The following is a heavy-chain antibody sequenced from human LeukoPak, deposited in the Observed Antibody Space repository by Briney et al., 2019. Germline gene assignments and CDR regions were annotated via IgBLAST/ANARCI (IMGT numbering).Heavy chain of an antibody. Sequence: GGSLRLSCAASGFIFSSYAMSWVRQVPGRGLEWVSTISSRGDSTYVADSVKGRFIISRDNSKNSLYLQMNTVRAEDTAVYYCVKGPRPDITVAHTVENWGQGTLVTVSS. D-gene: IGHD6-19*01. J-gene: IGHJ4*02. CDR1: GFIFSSYA. CDR3: VKGPRPDITVAHTVEN. V-gene: IGHV3-23*01. CDR2: ISSRGDST.